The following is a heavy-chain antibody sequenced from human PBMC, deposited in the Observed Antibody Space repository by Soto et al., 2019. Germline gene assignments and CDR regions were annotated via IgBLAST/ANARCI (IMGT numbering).Heavy chain of an antibody. CDR3: ARHIYCSGGSCYLWWFDP. V-gene: IGHV4-39*01. CDR2: IYYSGST. J-gene: IGHJ5*02. D-gene: IGHD2-15*01. Sequence: PSETLSLTCTVSGGSISSSSYYWGWIRQPPGKGLEWIGSIYYSGSTYYNPSLKSRVTISVDTSKNQFSLKLSSVTAADTAVYYCARHIYCSGGSCYLWWFDPWGQGTLVTVSS. CDR1: GGSISSSSYY.